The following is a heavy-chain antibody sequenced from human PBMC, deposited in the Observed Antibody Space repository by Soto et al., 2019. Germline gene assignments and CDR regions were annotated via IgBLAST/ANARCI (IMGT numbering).Heavy chain of an antibody. Sequence: GGSLRLSCAASGFTFDDYAMHWVRQAPGKGLEWVSGISWNSGSIGYADSVKGRFTISRDNAKNSLYLQMNSLRAEDTALYYCTATSNYYYYMDVWGKGTTVTVSS. CDR3: TATSNYYYYMDV. J-gene: IGHJ6*03. CDR1: GFTFDDYA. V-gene: IGHV3-9*01. CDR2: ISWNSGSI.